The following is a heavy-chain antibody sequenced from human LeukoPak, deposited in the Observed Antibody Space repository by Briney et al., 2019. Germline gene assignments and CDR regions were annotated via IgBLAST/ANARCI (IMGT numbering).Heavy chain of an antibody. CDR1: GGSFSGYY. J-gene: IGHJ6*03. Sequence: PSETLSLTCAVYGGSFSGYYWSWIRQPPGKGLEWIGEINHSGSTNYNPSLKSRVTIPVDTSKNQFSLKLSSVTAADTAVYYCASSRCSSTSCYRNYYYMDVWGKGTTVTVSS. D-gene: IGHD2-2*01. CDR2: INHSGST. V-gene: IGHV4-34*01. CDR3: ASSRCSSTSCYRNYYYMDV.